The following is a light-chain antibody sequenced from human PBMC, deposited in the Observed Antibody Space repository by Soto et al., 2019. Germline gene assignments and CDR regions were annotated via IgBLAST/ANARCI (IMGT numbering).Light chain of an antibody. CDR3: SSYAGSNNLRM. CDR1: SSDVGGYDY. Sequence: QSVLTQPPSASGSPGQSVTISCAGTSSDVGGYDYVSWYQQHPGKAPKLIIYEVNKRPSGVPDRFSGSKSANTASLTVSGLQAEDEADYDCSSYAGSNNLRMFGGGTKLTVL. CDR2: EVN. V-gene: IGLV2-8*01. J-gene: IGLJ3*02.